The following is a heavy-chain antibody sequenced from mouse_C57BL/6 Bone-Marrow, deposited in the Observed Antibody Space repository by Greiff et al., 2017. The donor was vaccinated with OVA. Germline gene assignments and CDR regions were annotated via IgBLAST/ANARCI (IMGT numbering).Heavy chain of an antibody. CDR3: ARINYWYFDV. Sequence: EVMLVESGGGLVKPGGSLKLSCAASGFTFSDYGMHWVRQAPEKGLACVAYISSCSSTIYYADTVKGRFTISRDNAKNTLFLQMTSLSSEDTAMYYCARINYWYFDVGGTGTTVTVSS. CDR1: GFTFSDYG. CDR2: ISSCSSTI. V-gene: IGHV5-17*01. J-gene: IGHJ1*03.